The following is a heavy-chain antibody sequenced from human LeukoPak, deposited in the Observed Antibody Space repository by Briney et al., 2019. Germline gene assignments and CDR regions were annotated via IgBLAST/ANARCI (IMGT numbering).Heavy chain of an antibody. CDR1: GFTFSNYW. Sequence: GGSLRLSCAVSGFTFSNYWMHWVRQGPGKGLAWVSRITNDGSATGYADSVKGRFTISRDNAKNTLYLHMDSLSPEDTAVYHCARDASPGYFDLWGRGTLVTVSS. V-gene: IGHV3-74*01. CDR3: ARDASPGYFDL. D-gene: IGHD2-15*01. J-gene: IGHJ2*01. CDR2: ITNDGSAT.